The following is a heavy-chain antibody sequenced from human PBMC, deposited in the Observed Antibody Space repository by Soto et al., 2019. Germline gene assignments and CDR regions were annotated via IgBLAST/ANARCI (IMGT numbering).Heavy chain of an antibody. CDR1: GFTFDQYT. V-gene: IGHV3-9*01. J-gene: IGHJ6*03. CDR3: AKEMITFGDFNYYYMDV. D-gene: IGHD3-16*01. CDR2: ITWHSGTI. Sequence: DVQLVESGGGLVQHGRSLRLSCAASGFTFDQYTMHWVRQAPGKGLEWVSSITWHSGTIGYADSVKGRFTISRDNAKNSLYLQMNSLRGEDTALYYCAKEMITFGDFNYYYMDVWGKGTTVTVSS.